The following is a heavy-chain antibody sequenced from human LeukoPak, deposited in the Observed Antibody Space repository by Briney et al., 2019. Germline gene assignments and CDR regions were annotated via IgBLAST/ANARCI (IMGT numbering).Heavy chain of an antibody. CDR1: GFTVSSNY. CDR2: IYSGGST. Sequence: GGSLRLSCAASGFTVSSNYMSWVRQAPGKGLEWVSVIYSGGSTYYADSVKGRFTISRDNSKNTLYLQTNSLRAEDTAVYYCARPPGVAAAGTYYYYMDVWGKGTTVTVSS. J-gene: IGHJ6*03. D-gene: IGHD6-13*01. CDR3: ARPPGVAAAGTYYYYMDV. V-gene: IGHV3-66*02.